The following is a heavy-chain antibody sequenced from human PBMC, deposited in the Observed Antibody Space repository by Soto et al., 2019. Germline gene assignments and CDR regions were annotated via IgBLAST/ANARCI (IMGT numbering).Heavy chain of an antibody. CDR1: GGSISSGGYY. V-gene: IGHV4-31*03. CDR3: AITRVTTYYYYYMDV. J-gene: IGHJ6*03. Sequence: QVQLQESGPGLVKPSQTLSLTCTVSGGSISSGGYYWSWIRQHPGKGLEWIGYIYYSGSAYYNPSLQSRVTISVDTSKNQFSLKLSSVTAADTAVYYCAITRVTTYYYYYMDVWGKGTTVTVSS. D-gene: IGHD4-17*01. CDR2: IYYSGSA.